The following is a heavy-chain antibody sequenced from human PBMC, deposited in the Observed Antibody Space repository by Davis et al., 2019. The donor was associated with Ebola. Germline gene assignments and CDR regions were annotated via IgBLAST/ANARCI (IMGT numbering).Heavy chain of an antibody. J-gene: IGHJ3*02. V-gene: IGHV4-4*07. CDR3: ARDQPKAYYDFWSGYYMDAFDI. Sequence: PGGSLRLSCTVSGGSISSYYWSWIRQPAGKGLEWIGRIYTSGSTNYNPSLKSRVTMSVDTSKNQFSLKLSSVTAADTAVYYCARDQPKAYYDFWSGYYMDAFDIWGQGTMVTVPS. CDR2: IYTSGST. D-gene: IGHD3-3*01. CDR1: GGSISSYY.